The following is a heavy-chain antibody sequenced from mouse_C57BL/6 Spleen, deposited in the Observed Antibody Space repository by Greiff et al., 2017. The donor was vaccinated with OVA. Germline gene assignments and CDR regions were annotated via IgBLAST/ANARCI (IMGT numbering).Heavy chain of an antibody. CDR3: ARFYYGYDGFAY. Sequence: ESGPGLVKPSQSLSLTCSVTGYSITSGYYWNWIRQFPGNKLEWMGYISYDGSNNYNPSLKNRISITRDTSKNQFFLKLNSVTTEDTATYYCARFYYGYDGFAYWGQGTLVTVSA. CDR1: GYSITSGYY. D-gene: IGHD2-2*01. V-gene: IGHV3-6*01. CDR2: ISYDGSN. J-gene: IGHJ3*01.